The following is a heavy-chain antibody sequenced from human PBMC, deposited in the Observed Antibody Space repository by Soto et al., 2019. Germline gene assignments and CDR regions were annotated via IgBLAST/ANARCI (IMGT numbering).Heavy chain of an antibody. V-gene: IGHV4-59*01. CDR3: ARVRYYDSSGYYGRRDWFDP. CDR1: GGSISCYY. D-gene: IGHD3-22*01. Sequence: PSETLSLTCTVSGGSISCYYWSWIRQPPGKGLEWIGYIYYSGSTNYNPSLKSRVTISVDTSKNQFSLKLSSVTAADTAVYYCARVRYYDSSGYYGRRDWFDPWGQGTLVTVSS. J-gene: IGHJ5*02. CDR2: IYYSGST.